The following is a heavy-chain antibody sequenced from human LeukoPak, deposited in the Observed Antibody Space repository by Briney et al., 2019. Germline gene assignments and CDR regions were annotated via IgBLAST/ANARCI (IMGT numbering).Heavy chain of an antibody. CDR1: GFSFSDYA. Sequence: PGTSLRVSRAASGFSFSDYAMYWVRQAPGKGLEWVAVISNDGSNIYYADSVKGRFTISRDNSKNTMYLQMHGLRAEDTAMYFCAKAVGWVRAYYYYGMDVWGQ. CDR2: ISNDGSNI. D-gene: IGHD1-26*01. CDR3: AKAVGWVRAYYYYGMDV. V-gene: IGHV3-30-3*01. J-gene: IGHJ6*02.